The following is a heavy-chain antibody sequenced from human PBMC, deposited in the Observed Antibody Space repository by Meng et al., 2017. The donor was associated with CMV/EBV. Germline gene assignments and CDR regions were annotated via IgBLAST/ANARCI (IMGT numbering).Heavy chain of an antibody. V-gene: IGHV3-30*02. J-gene: IGHJ6*02. CDR1: GFTFSSYG. CDR3: AKHAGSYYSYYYYYGMDV. D-gene: IGHD1-26*01. CDR2: IRYDGSNK. Sequence: GGSLRLSCAASGFTFSSYGMHWVRQAPGKGLEWVAFIRYDGSNKYYADSVKDRFTISRDNSKNTLYLQMNSLRAEDTAVYYCAKHAGSYYSYYYYYGMDVWGQGTTVTVSS.